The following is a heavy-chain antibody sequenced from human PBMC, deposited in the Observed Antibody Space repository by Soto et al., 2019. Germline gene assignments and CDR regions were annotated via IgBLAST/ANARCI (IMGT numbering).Heavy chain of an antibody. CDR3: ASETEIAAAGTYYGMDV. Sequence: SVKVSCKASGGTFSSYAISWVRQAPGQGLEWMGGIIPIFGTANYAQKFQGRVTITADESTSTAYMELSSLRSEDTAVYYCASETEIAAAGTYYGMDVWGQGTTVTVSS. V-gene: IGHV1-69*13. D-gene: IGHD6-13*01. CDR2: IIPIFGTA. J-gene: IGHJ6*02. CDR1: GGTFSSYA.